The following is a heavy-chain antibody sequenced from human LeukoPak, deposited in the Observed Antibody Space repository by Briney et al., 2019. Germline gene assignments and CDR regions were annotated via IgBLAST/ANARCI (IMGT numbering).Heavy chain of an antibody. J-gene: IGHJ5*02. CDR3: ARHLGSSWYGGPKNWFDP. Sequence: SETLSLTCTVSGYSISSGYYWAWLRPSPGKGLEWIGNVYHDGRTYYNPSLKSRVTISVDTSKNQFSLKLSSVTAADTAVYYCARHLGSSWYGGPKNWFDPWGQGTLVTVSS. CDR1: GYSISSGYY. D-gene: IGHD6-13*01. CDR2: VYHDGRT. V-gene: IGHV4-38-2*02.